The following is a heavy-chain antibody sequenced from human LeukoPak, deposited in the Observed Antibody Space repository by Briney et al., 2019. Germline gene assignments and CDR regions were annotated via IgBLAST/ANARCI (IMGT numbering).Heavy chain of an antibody. Sequence: SETLSLTCTVSGGSISSSSYYWGWIRQPPGKGLEWIGSIYHSGSTYYNPSLKSRVTISVDTSKNQFSLKLSSVTAADTAVYYCAREEYYYDSSGYFHDAFDIWGQGTMVTVSS. V-gene: IGHV4-39*07. CDR2: IYHSGST. CDR1: GGSISSSSYY. CDR3: AREEYYYDSSGYFHDAFDI. J-gene: IGHJ3*02. D-gene: IGHD3-22*01.